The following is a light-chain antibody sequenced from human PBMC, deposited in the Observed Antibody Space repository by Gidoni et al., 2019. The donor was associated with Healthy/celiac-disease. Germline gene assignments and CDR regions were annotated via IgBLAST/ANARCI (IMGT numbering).Light chain of an antibody. Sequence: QSALTQHASVSGSPGQPLTISCTGTSSDVGSYNLVPWYQQLPGKAPKRMIYEGSKRPAGVSNRFSGAKSGNTASLTISGLQAEDEADYYCCSYAGTSTPNWVFGGGTKLTVL. V-gene: IGLV2-23*01. J-gene: IGLJ3*02. CDR1: SSDVGSYNL. CDR3: CSYAGTSTPNWV. CDR2: EGS.